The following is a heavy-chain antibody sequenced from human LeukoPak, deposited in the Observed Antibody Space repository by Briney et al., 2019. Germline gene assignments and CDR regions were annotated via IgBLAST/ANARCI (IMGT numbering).Heavy chain of an antibody. D-gene: IGHD6-13*01. CDR3: AKAGYSSSWYLVNSLDI. CDR2: ISYDGSER. CDR1: GFTFSSYW. V-gene: IGHV3-30*18. J-gene: IGHJ3*02. Sequence: GGSLRLSCAASGFTFSSYWMSWVRQAPGKGLEWLAVISYDGSERNCADSVKGRFFISRDNSKNTLDLQMNSLRAEDTAVYYCAKAGYSSSWYLVNSLDIWGQGTMVTVS.